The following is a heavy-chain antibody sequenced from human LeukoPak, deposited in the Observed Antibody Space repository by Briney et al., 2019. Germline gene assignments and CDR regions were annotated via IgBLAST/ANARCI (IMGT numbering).Heavy chain of an antibody. Sequence: ASVKVSCKVSGYTFTGYYMHWVRQAPGQGLEWMGWINPNSGGTNYAQKFQGRVTMTRDTSISTAYMELSRLRSDDTAVYYCARTIDVTTNYGMDVWGQGTTVTVSS. D-gene: IGHD4-17*01. CDR1: GYTFTGYY. CDR2: INPNSGGT. J-gene: IGHJ6*02. CDR3: ARTIDVTTNYGMDV. V-gene: IGHV1-2*02.